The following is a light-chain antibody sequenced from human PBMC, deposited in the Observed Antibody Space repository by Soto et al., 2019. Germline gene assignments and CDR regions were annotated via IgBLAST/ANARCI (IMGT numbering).Light chain of an antibody. CDR1: HSIKDIY. CDR3: QQYCLSPLT. J-gene: IGKJ4*01. Sequence: EMVWTQAPGTLSLSPGERATLAGRASHSIKDIYVAWYQQRPGQSPRLLIYGAYKRATVITDRFSGSGSGTDCPLTIWRREPEDFAVYYCQQYCLSPLTFGGGTMVEIK. V-gene: IGKV3-20*01. CDR2: GAY.